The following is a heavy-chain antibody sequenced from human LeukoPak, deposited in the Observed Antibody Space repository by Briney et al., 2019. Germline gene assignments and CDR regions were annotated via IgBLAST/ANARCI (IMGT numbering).Heavy chain of an antibody. V-gene: IGHV3-53*01. D-gene: IGHD2-21*01. CDR3: ARSMTLTDAFDV. CDR2: IHSGGST. CDR1: GFNLGNYA. Sequence: GGSLRLSCAASGFNLGNYAMSWVRQAPGKGLEWVSIIHSGGSTYYADSVKGRVTISRDNSKNTVSLQVNSLRAEDTAVYYCARSMTLTDAFDVWGQGTMVTVSS. J-gene: IGHJ3*01.